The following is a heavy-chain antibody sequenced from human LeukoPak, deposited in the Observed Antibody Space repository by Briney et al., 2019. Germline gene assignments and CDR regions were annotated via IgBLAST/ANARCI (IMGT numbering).Heavy chain of an antibody. V-gene: IGHV3-20*04. CDR3: AREQYQLLYGYYYMGV. J-gene: IGHJ6*03. CDR1: GFTFDDYG. CDR2: INWNGSST. D-gene: IGHD2-2*02. Sequence: PGGSLRLSCAASGFTFDDYGMSWVRQAPGKGLEWVSGINWNGSSTGYADSVKGRFTISRDNAKNSLYLQMNSLRAEDTALYYCAREQYQLLYGYYYMGVWGKGTTVTVSS.